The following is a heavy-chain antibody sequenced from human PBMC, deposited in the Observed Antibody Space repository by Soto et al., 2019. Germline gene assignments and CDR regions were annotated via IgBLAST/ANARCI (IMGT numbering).Heavy chain of an antibody. CDR1: GFTFSGSA. CDR2: IRSKANNNAT. V-gene: IGHV3-73*02. CDR3: TNPQVYYGMDV. Sequence: EVQLVESGGGLVQPGGSLKLSCAASGFTFSGSAVHWVRQASGKGLEWVGRIRSKANNNATAYAASVQSRFTIFSDDLKNTAYLQMHNLKTEDTAVYYCTNPQVYYGMDVWGQGTTVTVSS. J-gene: IGHJ6*02.